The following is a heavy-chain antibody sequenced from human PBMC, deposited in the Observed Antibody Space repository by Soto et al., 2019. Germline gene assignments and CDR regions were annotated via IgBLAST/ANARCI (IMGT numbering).Heavy chain of an antibody. Sequence: GASVKVSCKVSGYTLTELSMHLVRQAPGKGLEWMGGFDPEDGETIYAQKFQGRVTMTEDTSTDTAYMELSSLRSEDTAVYYCANLSGYDLLFDYWGQGTLVTVSS. V-gene: IGHV1-24*01. J-gene: IGHJ4*02. CDR1: GYTLTELS. CDR2: FDPEDGET. CDR3: ANLSGYDLLFDY. D-gene: IGHD5-12*01.